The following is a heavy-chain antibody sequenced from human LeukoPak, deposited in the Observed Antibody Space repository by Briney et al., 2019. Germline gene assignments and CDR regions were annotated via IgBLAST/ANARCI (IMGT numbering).Heavy chain of an antibody. Sequence: VESLKISCRFSGFDFTRDWIGWVRLMPGKGLEWMGTIFPDDSDTRYSPSFQGQVTLSADKSISTAYLQWSSLKASDTAIYYCARRDPTTVTAFDYWGQGTLVTVSS. CDR1: GFDFTRDW. D-gene: IGHD4-17*01. CDR2: IFPDDSDT. CDR3: ARRDPTTVTAFDY. V-gene: IGHV5-51*01. J-gene: IGHJ4*02.